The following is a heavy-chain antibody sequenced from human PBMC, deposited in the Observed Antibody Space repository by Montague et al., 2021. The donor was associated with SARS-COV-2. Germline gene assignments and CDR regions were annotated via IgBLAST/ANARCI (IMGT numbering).Heavy chain of an antibody. J-gene: IGHJ4*02. Sequence: SETLSLTCTVSGGSIRSYYWSWIRQPPGKGLEWIGVIYSSGSTNYNPSLKSRVTISMDTSKSQFSLKLTSVTAADTAVYYCARHTRGWQPFDFWGQGTLVTVSS. CDR1: GGSIRSYY. CDR3: ARHTRGWQPFDF. CDR2: IYSSGST. D-gene: IGHD6-19*01. V-gene: IGHV4-59*01.